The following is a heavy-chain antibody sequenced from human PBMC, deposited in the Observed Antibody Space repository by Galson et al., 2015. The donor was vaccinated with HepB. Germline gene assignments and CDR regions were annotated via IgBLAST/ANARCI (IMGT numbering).Heavy chain of an antibody. CDR3: AGAVYVVVPAATTHNFDY. V-gene: IGHV1-18*01. J-gene: IGHJ4*02. CDR2: ISAYNGNT. D-gene: IGHD2-2*01. Sequence: SVKVSCKASGYTFTSYGISWVRQAPGQGLEWMGWISAYNGNTNYAQKLQGRVTMTTDTSTSTAYMELRSLRSDDTAVYYCAGAVYVVVPAATTHNFDYWGQGTLVTVSS. CDR1: GYTFTSYG.